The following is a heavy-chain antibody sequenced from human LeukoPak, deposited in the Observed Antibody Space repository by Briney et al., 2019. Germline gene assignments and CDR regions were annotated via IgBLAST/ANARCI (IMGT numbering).Heavy chain of an antibody. CDR1: GYTFTGYY. V-gene: IGHV1-2*02. J-gene: IGHJ4*02. CDR2: INPNSDGT. Sequence: ASVKDSCKASGYTFTGYYMHCVRQATGQRREWMGWINPNSDGTNYAQKFQGRVTMTRDTPFSTADMELSRLRSEDSAGYYCARAEGVFGFTFAGVRALFDYWGQGTLVTVSS. D-gene: IGHD3-16*01. CDR3: ARAEGVFGFTFAGVRALFDY.